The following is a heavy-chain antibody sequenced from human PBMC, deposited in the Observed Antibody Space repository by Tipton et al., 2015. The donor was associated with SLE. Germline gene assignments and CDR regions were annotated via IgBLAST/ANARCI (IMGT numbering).Heavy chain of an antibody. CDR1: GGSISSSSYY. V-gene: IGHV4-39*07. Sequence: LRLSCTVSGGSISSSSYYWGWIRQPPGKGLAWIGSIYYSGSTYYNPSLKSRGTISVDTSNNQFSLKLSSVTAADTAVYYCARIVAAAGTRYFDYWGQGTLVTVSS. D-gene: IGHD6-13*01. CDR2: IYYSGST. CDR3: ARIVAAAGTRYFDY. J-gene: IGHJ4*02.